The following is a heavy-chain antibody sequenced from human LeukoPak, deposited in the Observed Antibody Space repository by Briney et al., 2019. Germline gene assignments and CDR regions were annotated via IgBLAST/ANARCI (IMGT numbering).Heavy chain of an antibody. CDR1: GFTFSSYA. J-gene: IGHJ2*01. CDR2: ISYDGSNK. V-gene: IGHV3-30-3*01. CDR3: AKALNYWYFDL. Sequence: PGGSLRLSCAASGFTFSSYAMHWVRQAPGKGLEWVALISYDGSNKYYADSVKGRFTISRDNSKNTLYLQMNSLRAEDTATYYCAKALNYWYFDLWGRGNLVTVSS.